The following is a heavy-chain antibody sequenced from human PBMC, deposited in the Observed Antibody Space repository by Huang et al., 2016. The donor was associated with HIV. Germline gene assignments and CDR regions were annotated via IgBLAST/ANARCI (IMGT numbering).Heavy chain of an antibody. D-gene: IGHD1-26*01. CDR1: GGSFRNYY. Sequence: QVQLQQWGAGLLKPSENLSLTCVVDGGSFRNYYWTWIRQPQGKGLEWIGEINHSGSTNYNLSLKSRLSLSGDTPKNQFALKMNSVTAADTAVYYCARNKWELLYFDYWGQGTLVTVSS. V-gene: IGHV4-34*01. CDR3: ARNKWELLYFDY. CDR2: INHSGST. J-gene: IGHJ4*02.